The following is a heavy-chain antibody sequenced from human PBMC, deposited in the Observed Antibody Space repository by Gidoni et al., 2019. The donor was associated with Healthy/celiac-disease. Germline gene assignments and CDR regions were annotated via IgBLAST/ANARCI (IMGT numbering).Heavy chain of an antibody. D-gene: IGHD7-27*01. CDR2: ISSSSSYI. V-gene: IGHV3-21*01. CDR1: GFPFSSYS. CDR3: ARELGITTAFDI. J-gene: IGHJ3*02. Sequence: EVQLVESGGGLVKPGGSLRLSCAASGFPFSSYSMNWVRQAPGKGLEWVSSISSSSSYIYYADSVKGRFTISRDNAKNSLYLQMNSLRAEDTAVYYCARELGITTAFDIWGQGTMVTVSS.